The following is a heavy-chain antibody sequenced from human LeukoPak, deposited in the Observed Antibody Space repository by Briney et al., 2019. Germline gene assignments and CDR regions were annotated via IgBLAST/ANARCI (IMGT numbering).Heavy chain of an antibody. V-gene: IGHV1-46*01. CDR2: INPSGGST. Sequence: ASVKVSCKASGYTFTSYYMHWVRQAPGQGLEWMGIINPSGGSTSYAQKFQGRVTMTRNTSISTAYMELSSLRSEDTAVYYCARAGTYYYGSGRLRLFDYWGQGTLVTVSS. CDR3: ARAGTYYYGSGRLRLFDY. CDR1: GYTFTSYY. J-gene: IGHJ4*02. D-gene: IGHD3-10*01.